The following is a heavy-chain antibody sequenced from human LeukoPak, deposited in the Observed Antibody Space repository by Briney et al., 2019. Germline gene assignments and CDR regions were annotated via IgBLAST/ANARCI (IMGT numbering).Heavy chain of an antibody. CDR2: ISGSGNSP. D-gene: IGHD3-22*01. V-gene: IGHV3-23*01. CDR1: GFSISNYW. Sequence: GGSLRLSCAVSGFSISNYWMTWVRQAPGKGLEWVSAISGSGNSPYYADSVKGRFTISRDNSKNTLYLQMNSLRAEDTAIYYCAKSPGYYYDSSAYTRFDYWGQGTLVTVSS. CDR3: AKSPGYYYDSSAYTRFDY. J-gene: IGHJ4*02.